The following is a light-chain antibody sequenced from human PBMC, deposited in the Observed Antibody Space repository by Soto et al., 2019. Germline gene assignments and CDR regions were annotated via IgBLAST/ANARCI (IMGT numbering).Light chain of an antibody. CDR2: VAS. V-gene: IGKV3-15*01. CDR1: QSVSSN. J-gene: IGKJ4*01. CDR3: QQYNVWPLT. Sequence: EIVMTQSPATLSVSPGERATLSCRASQSVSSNLAWYQQKPGQTPKLLLYVASTRATGIPARLSGSGSETEFTLTISSLKSEDFAVYYCQQYNVWPLTFGGGTKVEFQ.